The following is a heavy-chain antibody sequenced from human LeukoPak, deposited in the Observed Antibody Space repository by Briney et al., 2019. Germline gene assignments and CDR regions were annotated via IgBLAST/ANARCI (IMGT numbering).Heavy chain of an antibody. J-gene: IGHJ4*02. CDR1: GYTFTSYD. CDR2: MNPNSGNT. Sequence: ASVKVSCKASGYTFTSYDINWVRQATGQGLEWMGWMNPNSGNTGYAQKFQGRVTMTRNTSISTAYMELSSLRSEDKAVYYCATPPHDFWSGYYFLDYWGQGTLVTVSS. CDR3: ATPPHDFWSGYYFLDY. D-gene: IGHD3-3*01. V-gene: IGHV1-8*01.